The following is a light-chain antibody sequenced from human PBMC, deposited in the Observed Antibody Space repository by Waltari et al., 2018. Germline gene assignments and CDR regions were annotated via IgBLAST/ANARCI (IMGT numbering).Light chain of an antibody. CDR3: QQSYSTPHT. CDR1: QSISSY. Sequence: DIQMTQSPSSLSASVGDRVTITCRASQSISSYLNWYQQKPGKAPKLLIYAASSLQSGVPSMFSGRGSGTDGTLTISSRKPEECATYYCQQSYSTPHTFGQGTKLEIK. J-gene: IGKJ2*01. CDR2: AAS. V-gene: IGKV1-39*01.